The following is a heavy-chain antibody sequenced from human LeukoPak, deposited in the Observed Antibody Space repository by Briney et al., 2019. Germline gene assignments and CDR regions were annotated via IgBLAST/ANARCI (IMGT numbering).Heavy chain of an antibody. CDR3: ARHLDSAGAVPADYGMDV. J-gene: IGHJ6*04. CDR1: GSTFTSYW. CDR2: IDPSDSYT. D-gene: IGHD2-2*01. Sequence: KPGESLRISCQGSGSTFTSYWISWVRQVPGKGLEWMGRIDPSDSYTDYSPSFQGHVTISADKSISTAYLQWSSLKASDTAMYYCARHLDSAGAVPADYGMDVWGKGTTVTVSS. V-gene: IGHV5-10-1*01.